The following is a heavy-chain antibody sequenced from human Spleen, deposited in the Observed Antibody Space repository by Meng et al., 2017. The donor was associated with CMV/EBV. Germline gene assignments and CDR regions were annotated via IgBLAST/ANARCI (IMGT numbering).Heavy chain of an antibody. CDR3: AKTYCDSGHCSNFDY. J-gene: IGHJ4*02. CDR1: GYSFTNYW. V-gene: IGHV5-51*01. Sequence: GESLKISCKTSGYSFTNYWIAWVRQMPGKGLEWVGIIYPDDSDTRYSPSFQGQVTISADKSITTAYLQWTSLKASDSAIYYCAKTYCDSGHCSNFDYWGQGTLVTVSS. CDR2: IYPDDSDT. D-gene: IGHD2-21*01.